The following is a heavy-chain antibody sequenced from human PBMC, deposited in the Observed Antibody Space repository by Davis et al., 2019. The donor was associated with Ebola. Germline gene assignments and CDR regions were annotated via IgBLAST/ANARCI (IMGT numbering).Heavy chain of an antibody. V-gene: IGHV1-2*02. J-gene: IGHJ5*02. CDR3: ARSAGIAARQQRVYWFDP. CDR2: INPNSGGT. D-gene: IGHD6-6*01. CDR1: GGTFSSYA. Sequence: ASVKVSCKASGGTFSSYAISWVRQAPGQGLEWMGWINPNSGGTNYAQKFQGRVTMTRDTSTSTVYMELSRLRSDDTAVYYCARSAGIAARQQRVYWFDPWGQGTLVTVSS.